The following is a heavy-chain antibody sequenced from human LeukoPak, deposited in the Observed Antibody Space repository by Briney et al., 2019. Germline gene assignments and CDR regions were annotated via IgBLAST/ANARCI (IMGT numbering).Heavy chain of an antibody. Sequence: GGSLRLSCAASGFTFSSYGMHWVRQAPGKGLEWVAVISYDGSNKYYADSVKGRFTVSRDNAKNMLYLQMNSLRVEDTAVYYCARDNSGFDYWGQGTLVAVSS. CDR2: ISYDGSNK. J-gene: IGHJ4*02. V-gene: IGHV3-30*03. D-gene: IGHD6-19*01. CDR1: GFTFSSYG. CDR3: ARDNSGFDY.